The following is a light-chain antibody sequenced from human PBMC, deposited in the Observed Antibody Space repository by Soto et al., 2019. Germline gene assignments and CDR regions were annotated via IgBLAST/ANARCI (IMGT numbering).Light chain of an antibody. CDR2: EVN. V-gene: IGLV2-14*01. Sequence: QSVLTQPASVSGSPGQSVTISCTGTSSDVGGYDYVSWYQQHPGTAPKLMLYEVNNRPSGVSNRFSGSKSGNTASLIISGLQTEDEADYYCSAYTTTSTLIFGT. CDR3: SAYTTTSTLI. J-gene: IGLJ1*01. CDR1: SSDVGGYDY.